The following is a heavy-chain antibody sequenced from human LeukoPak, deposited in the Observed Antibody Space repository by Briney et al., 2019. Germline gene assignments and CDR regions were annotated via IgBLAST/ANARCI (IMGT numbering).Heavy chain of an antibody. CDR2: IYSGGAI. D-gene: IGHD3-16*01. J-gene: IGHJ6*02. Sequence: HPGGSLRLSCAASEFTVGDYYISWVRQAPGKGLEWVSVIYSGGAIYYADSVKGRFTISRDNSKNTLYLQINSLRAEDTAVYYCAKGQGEWLRHYAMDVWGQGATVTVSS. CDR1: EFTVGDYY. CDR3: AKGQGEWLRHYAMDV. V-gene: IGHV3-53*01.